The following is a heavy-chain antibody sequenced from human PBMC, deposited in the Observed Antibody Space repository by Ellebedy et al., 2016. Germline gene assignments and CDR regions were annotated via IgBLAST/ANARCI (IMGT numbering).Heavy chain of an antibody. J-gene: IGHJ4*02. CDR2: IWYDGSNK. D-gene: IGHD4-17*01. CDR3: ARELVSIAASTVTTLDY. CDR1: GFTFSSYG. Sequence: GGSLRLSCAASGFTFSSYGMHWVRQAPGKGLEWVAVIWYDGSNKYYADSVKGRFTISRDNSKNTLYLQMNSLRAEDTAVYYCARELVSIAASTVTTLDYWGQGTLVTVSS. V-gene: IGHV3-33*01.